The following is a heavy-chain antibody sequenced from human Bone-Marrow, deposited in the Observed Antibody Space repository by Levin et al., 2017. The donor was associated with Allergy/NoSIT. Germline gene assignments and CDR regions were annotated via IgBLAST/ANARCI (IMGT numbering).Heavy chain of an antibody. V-gene: IGHV4-59*08. J-gene: IGHJ4*02. D-gene: IGHD1-26*01. CDR1: GGSIIGNY. Sequence: SETLSLTCTVSGGSIIGNYWSWFRQPPGKGLEWIANIYYSGGTNYNPSVKSRVSLSVDTSKNQFSLKLSSVTAADTAVYYCVRHLDSPYRGSFGYWGQGTLVTVSS. CDR2: IYYSGGT. CDR3: VRHLDSPYRGSFGY.